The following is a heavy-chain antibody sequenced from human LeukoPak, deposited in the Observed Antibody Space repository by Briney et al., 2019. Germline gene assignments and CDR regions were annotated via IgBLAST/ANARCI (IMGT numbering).Heavy chain of an antibody. J-gene: IGHJ6*04. D-gene: IGHD3-10*01. CDR1: GRSISSGGYY. Sequence: PSQTLSLTCTVSGRSISSGGYYWSSIRQLPGKGLEWIGYIYYSGSTYYNPSLKSRVTISVDTSKNQFSLKLSSVTAADTAVYYCARGAREVRRYGMDVWGKGTTVTVSS. V-gene: IGHV4-31*03. CDR2: IYYSGST. CDR3: ARGAREVRRYGMDV.